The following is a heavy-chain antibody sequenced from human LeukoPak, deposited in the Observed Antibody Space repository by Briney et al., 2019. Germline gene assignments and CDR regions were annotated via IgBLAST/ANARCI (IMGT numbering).Heavy chain of an antibody. J-gene: IGHJ4*02. V-gene: IGHV3-48*04. Sequence: PGGSLRLSCVASGFTFSSYNMIWVRQAPGKGLEWLSYISGNGGVIQYADSVKGRFTISRDNAKNLLYLQMDSLRVEDTAIYYCARDPRTVRIWGQGTLVTVSS. CDR2: ISGNGGVI. CDR3: ARDPRTVRI. CDR1: GFTFSSYN. D-gene: IGHD1-1*01.